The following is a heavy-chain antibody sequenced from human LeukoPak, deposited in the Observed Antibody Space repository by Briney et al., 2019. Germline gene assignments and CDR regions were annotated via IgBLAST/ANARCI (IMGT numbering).Heavy chain of an antibody. D-gene: IGHD3-22*01. Sequence: PGGSLRLSCAVSGINVSSNYMSWVRQAPGKGLEWVSVIYSGGTTYYADSVKGRFTISRDNSKNTLYLQMNGLGAEDTAVYYCARGTRRFYPDSSGFAGDYYYYYMDVWGKGTTVIVSS. CDR2: IYSGGTT. J-gene: IGHJ6*03. CDR1: GINVSSNY. V-gene: IGHV3-53*01. CDR3: ARGTRRFYPDSSGFAGDYYYYYMDV.